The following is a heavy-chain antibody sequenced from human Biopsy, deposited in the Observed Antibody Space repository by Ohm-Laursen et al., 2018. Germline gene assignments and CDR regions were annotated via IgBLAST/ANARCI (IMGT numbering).Heavy chain of an antibody. CDR3: ARLSTLFGVADFTDD. Sequence: GTLSLTCTLSGASVRSHFLTWIRQPPGKGLQWIGSISNSGTTKSSPSLKSRVNISLHASKNQLSLKLTSVTAADTAVYYCARLSTLFGVADFTDDWGQGTLVTVSS. CDR2: ISNSGTT. D-gene: IGHD3-3*01. CDR1: GASVRSHF. V-gene: IGHV4-59*08. J-gene: IGHJ4*02.